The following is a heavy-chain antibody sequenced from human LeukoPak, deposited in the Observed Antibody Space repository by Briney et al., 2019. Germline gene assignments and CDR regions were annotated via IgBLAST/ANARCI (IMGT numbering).Heavy chain of an antibody. J-gene: IGHJ6*01. D-gene: IGHD3-22*01. Sequence: SVKVSCKASGGTFSSYAISWVRQAPGQGLEWMGGIIPIFGTANYAQKFRGRVTITADESTSTAYMELSSLRSEDTAVYYCARVHSSGYYYYYGMDVWGQGTTVTVSS. CDR2: IIPIFGTA. V-gene: IGHV1-69*13. CDR1: GGTFSSYA. CDR3: ARVHSSGYYYYYGMDV.